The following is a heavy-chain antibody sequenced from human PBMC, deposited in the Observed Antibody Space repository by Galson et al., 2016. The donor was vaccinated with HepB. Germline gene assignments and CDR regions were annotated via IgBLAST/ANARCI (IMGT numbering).Heavy chain of an antibody. J-gene: IGHJ4*02. V-gene: IGHV1-18*01. CDR2: ITTYSGDT. D-gene: IGHD3-10*01. CDR3: ARDRDNYGSGSDY. Sequence: SVKVSCKASGYSFTSHNISWVRQAPGQGLEWMGYITTYSGDTYYAPNLQGRVTMTTDTSTRTAYMELRSLRSDDTAVYYCARDRDNYGSGSDYWGQGTLVTVSS. CDR1: GYSFTSHN.